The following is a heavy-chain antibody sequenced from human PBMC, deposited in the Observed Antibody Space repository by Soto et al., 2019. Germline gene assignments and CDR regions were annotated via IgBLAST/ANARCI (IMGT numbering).Heavy chain of an antibody. D-gene: IGHD2-15*01. CDR3: ARSHCSGGSCYLGAFDI. V-gene: IGHV1-46*01. CDR2: INPSGGAT. J-gene: IGHJ3*02. CDR1: GYTFINFF. Sequence: ASVKVSCKASGYTFINFFIHWVRQAPGQGLEWVGIINPSGGATTYPQKFQGRVTMTRDTSTSTVYMDVSSLRFDDTAVYYCARSHCSGGSCYLGAFDIWGQGTMVTVS.